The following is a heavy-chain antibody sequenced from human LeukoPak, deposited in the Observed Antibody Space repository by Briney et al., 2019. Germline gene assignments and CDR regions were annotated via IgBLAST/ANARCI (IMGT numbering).Heavy chain of an antibody. CDR2: INHSGST. CDR1: GGSISSGGYS. V-gene: IGHV4-34*01. D-gene: IGHD6-13*01. Sequence: PSETLSLTCAVSGGSISSGGYSWSWIRQPPGKGLEWIGEINHSGSTNYNPSLKSRVTISVDTSKNQFSLKLSSVTAADTAVYYCGSSSWYERHWGQGTLVTASS. J-gene: IGHJ1*01. CDR3: GSSSWYERH.